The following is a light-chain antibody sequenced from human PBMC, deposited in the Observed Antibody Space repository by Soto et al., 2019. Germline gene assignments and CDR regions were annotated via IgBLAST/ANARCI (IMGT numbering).Light chain of an antibody. CDR1: QSVLYSSNNKNY. Sequence: DIVMTQSPDSVAVSLGERATINYKSSQSVLYSSNNKNYLAWYQQKPGQPPKLLIYWASTRESGVPDRFSGSGSGTDFTLTISSMQAEDVAVYYCQQYYSPPITFGQGTRLEIK. CDR3: QQYYSPPIT. CDR2: WAS. J-gene: IGKJ5*01. V-gene: IGKV4-1*01.